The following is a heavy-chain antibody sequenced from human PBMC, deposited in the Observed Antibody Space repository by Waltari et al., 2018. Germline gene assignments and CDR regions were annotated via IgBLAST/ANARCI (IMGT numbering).Heavy chain of an antibody. CDR3: ARLNWYFDL. V-gene: IGHV3-48*01. Sequence: EVQLVESGGGLIQPGGSLRLSCAASGFTFSYYSMNWDRQAPGKGVEWVSHSNPSSSTICYADSGKGRFTISRDNAKNSLYMQMNSLRAEDTAVEYCARLNWYFDLWGRGTLVTVSS. J-gene: IGHJ2*01. CDR2: SNPSSSTI. CDR1: GFTFSYYS.